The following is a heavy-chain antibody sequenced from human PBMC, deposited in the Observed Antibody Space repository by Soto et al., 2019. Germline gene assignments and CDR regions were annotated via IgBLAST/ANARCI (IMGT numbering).Heavy chain of an antibody. CDR2: IYYSGST. J-gene: IGHJ4*02. Sequence: SETLSLTCTVSGGSISSYYWSWIRQPPGKGLEWIGYIYYSGSTNYNPSLKSRVTISVDTSKNQFSLKLSSVTAADTAVYYCARSQVLLWFGEPDGPQLDYWGQGTLVTVSS. D-gene: IGHD3-10*01. V-gene: IGHV4-59*08. CDR1: GGSISSYY. CDR3: ARSQVLLWFGEPDGPQLDY.